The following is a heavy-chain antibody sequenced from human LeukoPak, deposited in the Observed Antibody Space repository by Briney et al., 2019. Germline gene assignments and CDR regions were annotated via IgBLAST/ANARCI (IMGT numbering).Heavy chain of an antibody. J-gene: IGHJ6*02. CDR3: AREGLGGSRKYYYYYGMDV. D-gene: IGHD3-10*01. CDR2: IYTSGST. V-gene: IGHV4-61*02. Sequence: SQTLSLTCTVSGGSISSGSYYWSWIRLPAGTGLEWIGRIYTSGSTNYNPSLKSRVTISVDTSKSQFSLKLSSVTAADTAVYYCAREGLGGSRKYYYYYGMDVWGQGTTVTVSS. CDR1: GGSISSGSYY.